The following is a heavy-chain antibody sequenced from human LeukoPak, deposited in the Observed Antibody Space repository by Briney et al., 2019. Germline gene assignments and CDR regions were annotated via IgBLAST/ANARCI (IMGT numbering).Heavy chain of an antibody. V-gene: IGHV1-46*01. CDR3: ARGSRYYYDSSGYSYYYYYMDV. D-gene: IGHD3-22*01. Sequence: GASVKVSCKASGYIFTSYFMHWVRQAPGQGLEWMGLINPSGGSTRYAQKFQGRVTMTRDMSTSTVYMELSSLRSEDTAVYYCARGSRYYYDSSGYSYYYYYMDVWGKGTTVTVSS. CDR1: GYIFTSYF. CDR2: INPSGGST. J-gene: IGHJ6*03.